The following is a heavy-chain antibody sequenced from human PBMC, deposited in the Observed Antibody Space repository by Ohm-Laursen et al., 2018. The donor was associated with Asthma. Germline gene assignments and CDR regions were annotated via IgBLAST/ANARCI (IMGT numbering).Heavy chain of an antibody. D-gene: IGHD1-26*01. CDR3: ARIGPEWELPGREYSLHH. V-gene: IGHV3-21*01. CDR1: GYTFSRYI. Sequence: SLRLSCAATGYTFSRYIIHWVRQIPGKGLEWVASISTASSFIYYADSVRGRFTTSRDNARNSVYLQMNSLRAEDTALYYFARIGPEWELPGREYSLHHWGQGTQVTVSS. CDR2: ISTASSFI. J-gene: IGHJ1*01.